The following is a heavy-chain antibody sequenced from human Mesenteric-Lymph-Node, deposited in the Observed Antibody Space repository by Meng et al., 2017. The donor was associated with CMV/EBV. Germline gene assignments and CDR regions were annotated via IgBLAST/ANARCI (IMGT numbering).Heavy chain of an antibody. CDR2: INHSGST. J-gene: IGHJ4*02. D-gene: IGHD7-27*01. CDR1: GGSFSGYY. CDR3: ARNSDWGSSADY. Sequence: LTCAVDGGSFSGYYWSWIRQPPGKGLEWIGEINHSGSTNYNPSLKSRVTISVDTSKNQFSLKLSSVTAADTAVYYCARNSDWGSSADYWGQGTLVTVSS. V-gene: IGHV4-34*01.